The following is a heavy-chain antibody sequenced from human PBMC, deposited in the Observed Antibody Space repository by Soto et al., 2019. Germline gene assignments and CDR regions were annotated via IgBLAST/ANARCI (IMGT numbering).Heavy chain of an antibody. Sequence: EVQLVESGGGLVQPGGSLRLSCAASGFTVSSSYMSWVRQAPGKGLEWVSVIYSGGSAYYADSVKGRFTISRDNSKNTLYLQMNRLRAEDTAVYYCSRHGYSYGGGYFDYWGQGTQVTVSS. CDR3: SRHGYSYGGGYFDY. V-gene: IGHV3-66*04. D-gene: IGHD5-18*01. J-gene: IGHJ4*02. CDR2: IYSGGSA. CDR1: GFTVSSSY.